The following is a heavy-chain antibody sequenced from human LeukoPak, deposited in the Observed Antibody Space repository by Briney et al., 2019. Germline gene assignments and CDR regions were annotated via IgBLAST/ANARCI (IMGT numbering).Heavy chain of an antibody. D-gene: IGHD3-3*01. CDR2: ISWNSGSI. J-gene: IGHJ3*02. CDR1: GFTFDDYA. CDR3: AKDLAYYDFWSGYYEGDAFDI. V-gene: IGHV3-9*01. Sequence: HPGRSLRLSCAASGFTFDDYAMHWVRQAPGKGLEWVSGISWNSGSIGYADSVKGRFTISRDNAKNSLYLQMNSLRAEDTAVYYCAKDLAYYDFWSGYYEGDAFDIWGQGTMVTVSS.